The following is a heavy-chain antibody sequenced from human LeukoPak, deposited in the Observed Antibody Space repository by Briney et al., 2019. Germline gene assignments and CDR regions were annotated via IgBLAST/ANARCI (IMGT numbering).Heavy chain of an antibody. J-gene: IGHJ3*02. CDR3: ARMVSGGGAFDI. CDR2: ISGSGGST. Sequence: GGSLRLSCAASGFTFSSYAMSWVRQAPGKGLEWVSAISGSGGSTYYADSVKGRFTISRDNSKNTLYLQMNSLRAEDTAVYYCARMVSGGGAFDIWGQGTMVTVSS. V-gene: IGHV3-23*01. CDR1: GFTFSSYA. D-gene: IGHD2-8*01.